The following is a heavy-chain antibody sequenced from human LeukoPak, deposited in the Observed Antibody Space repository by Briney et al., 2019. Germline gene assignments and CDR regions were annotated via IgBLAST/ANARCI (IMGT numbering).Heavy chain of an antibody. J-gene: IGHJ4*02. Sequence: PGGSLRLSCAASGFTFSSYSMNWVRQAPGKGLEWVSSISSSSSYIYYADSVKGRFTISRDNAKNSLYLQMNSLRAEDTAVYYGARDRDYYDSSDSDYWGQGTLVTVSS. CDR1: GFTFSSYS. CDR3: ARDRDYYDSSDSDY. D-gene: IGHD3-22*01. CDR2: ISSSSSYI. V-gene: IGHV3-21*01.